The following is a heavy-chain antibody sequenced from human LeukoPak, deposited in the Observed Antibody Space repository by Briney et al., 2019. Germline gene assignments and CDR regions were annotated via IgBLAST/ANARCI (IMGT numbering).Heavy chain of an antibody. CDR1: GYTLSSYE. V-gene: IGHV3-48*03. J-gene: IGHJ3*02. CDR3: ARQRYQRDAFDI. Sequence: SCKASGYTLSSYEMNWVRQAPGKGLEWVSYISSSGSTIYYADSVKGRFTISRDNAKNSLYLQMNSLRAEDTAVYYCARQRYQRDAFDIWGQGTMVTVSS. D-gene: IGHD2-2*01. CDR2: ISSSGSTI.